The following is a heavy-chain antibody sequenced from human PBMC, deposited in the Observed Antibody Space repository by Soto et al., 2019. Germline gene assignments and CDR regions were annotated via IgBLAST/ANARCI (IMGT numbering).Heavy chain of an antibody. V-gene: IGHV2-5*02. J-gene: IGHJ1*01. Sequence: QITLKESGHTLVKPTQTLTLTCTFSGFLLSTSGVGVAWIRQPPGKALEWLALIYWDDDKGYSPSLKNRLTIAKGTSENQVVLTMTNMDAEDTATSYCVHGERRGWSGGGPFQHWGQGTLVTVSS. CDR1: GFLLSTSGVG. CDR3: VHGERRGWSGGGPFQH. D-gene: IGHD3-10*01. CDR2: IYWDDDK.